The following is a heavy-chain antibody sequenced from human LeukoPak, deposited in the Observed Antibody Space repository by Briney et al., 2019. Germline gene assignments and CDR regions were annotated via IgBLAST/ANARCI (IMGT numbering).Heavy chain of an antibody. D-gene: IGHD3-3*01. CDR2: IYHSGST. CDR3: ARLKTDYDFWSGYPRPQYYYYYYMDV. CDR1: GYSISSGYY. J-gene: IGHJ6*03. V-gene: IGHV4-38-2*02. Sequence: PSETLSLTCTVSGYSISSGYYWGWIRQPPGKGLEWIGSIYHSGSTYYNPSLKSRVTISVDTSKNQFSLKLSSVTAADTAVYYCARLKTDYDFWSGYPRPQYYYYYYMDVWGKGTTVTVSS.